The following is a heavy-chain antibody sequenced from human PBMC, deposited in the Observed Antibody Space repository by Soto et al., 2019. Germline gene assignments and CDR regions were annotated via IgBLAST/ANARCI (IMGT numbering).Heavy chain of an antibody. J-gene: IGHJ6*02. CDR3: ARVASQLEGYYYGMDV. D-gene: IGHD1-1*01. Sequence: GGSLRLSCAASGFTFSSYEMNWVRQAPGKGLEWVSYISSSGSTIYYADSVKGRFTISRDNAKNSLYLQMNSLRAEDTSVYYCARVASQLEGYYYGMDVCGQGTTVTVSS. CDR2: ISSSGSTI. V-gene: IGHV3-48*03. CDR1: GFTFSSYE.